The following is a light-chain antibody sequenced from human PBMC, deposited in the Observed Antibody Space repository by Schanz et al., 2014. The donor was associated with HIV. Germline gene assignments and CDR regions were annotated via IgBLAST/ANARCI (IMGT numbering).Light chain of an antibody. V-gene: IGKV1-27*01. CDR3: QKYNSAPWT. CDR1: QDISNY. Sequence: DFQMTQSPSSLSASVGDRVTITCRASQDISNYLAWYQQRPGQVPRLLIDSASTLQTGVPSRFSGSGSGTDFTLTISSLQPEDVATYYCQKYNSAPWTFGQGTKVEIK. CDR2: SAS. J-gene: IGKJ1*01.